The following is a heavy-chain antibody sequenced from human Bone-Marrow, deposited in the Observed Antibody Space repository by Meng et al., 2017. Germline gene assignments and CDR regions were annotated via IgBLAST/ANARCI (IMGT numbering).Heavy chain of an antibody. CDR1: GFTFSSYA. J-gene: IGHJ3*02. CDR2: ISYDGSNK. CDR3: AREEEDYYGSGNAFDI. D-gene: IGHD3-10*01. V-gene: IGHV3-30*04. Sequence: GESLKISCAASGFTFSSYAMHWVRQAPGKGLEWVAVISYDGSNKYYADSVKGRFTISRDNSKNTLYLQMNSLRAEDTAAYYCAREEEDYYGSGNAFDIWGQGTMVTVSS.